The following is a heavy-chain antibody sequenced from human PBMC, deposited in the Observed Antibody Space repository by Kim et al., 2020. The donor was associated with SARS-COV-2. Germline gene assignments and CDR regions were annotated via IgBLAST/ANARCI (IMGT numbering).Heavy chain of an antibody. CDR1: GGSISSGGYY. J-gene: IGHJ5*02. CDR2: IYYSGST. CDR3: AREVLLWFGELLSNNQPYNWFDP. Sequence: SETLSLTCTVSGGSISSGGYYWSWIRQHPGKGLEWIGYIYYSGSTYYNPSLKSRVTISVDTSKNQFSLKLSSVTAADTAVYYCAREVLLWFGELLSNNQPYNWFDPWGQGTLVTVSS. D-gene: IGHD3-10*01. V-gene: IGHV4-31*03.